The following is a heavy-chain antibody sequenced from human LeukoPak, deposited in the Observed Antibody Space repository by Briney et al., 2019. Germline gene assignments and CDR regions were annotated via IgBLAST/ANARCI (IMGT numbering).Heavy chain of an antibody. Sequence: SETLSLTCTVSGGSITSSSYYWGWIRQPPGKGPEWIGSIYYSGSTYYNPSPKSQVTILVDTSKNQFSLKLSSVTAADTAVYYCARDWEKYCSGGSCFNPHFDYWGQGTLVTVSS. CDR2: IYYSGST. CDR1: GGSITSSSYY. V-gene: IGHV4-39*07. D-gene: IGHD2-15*01. J-gene: IGHJ4*02. CDR3: ARDWEKYCSGGSCFNPHFDY.